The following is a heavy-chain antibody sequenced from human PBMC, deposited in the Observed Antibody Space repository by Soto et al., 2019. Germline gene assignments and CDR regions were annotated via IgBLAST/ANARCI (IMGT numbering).Heavy chain of an antibody. D-gene: IGHD2-2*01. J-gene: IGHJ6*02. Sequence: SVKVSRKASGGTFSSYAISWVRQAPGQGLECMGGIVPIFGTANYAQKFQGRGTITADESTSTAYMELSSLRSEDTAVYYCARGDIVVVPAATRTYYYYGMDVWGQGTTVTVSS. V-gene: IGHV1-69*13. CDR2: IVPIFGTA. CDR3: ARGDIVVVPAATRTYYYYGMDV. CDR1: GGTFSSYA.